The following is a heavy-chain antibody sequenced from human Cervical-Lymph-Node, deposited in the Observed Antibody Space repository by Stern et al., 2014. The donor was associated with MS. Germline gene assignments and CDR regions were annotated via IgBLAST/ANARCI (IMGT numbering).Heavy chain of an antibody. CDR2: IIPIFGIA. CDR3: AAQGISMVRGVIPYYYAMDV. Sequence: MQLVESGAEVKKPGSSVKVSCKASGGTFISYAISWVRQAPGQGLQLMGGIIPIFGIANYAQKFQGRVTITADKSTSTSYMELSSLRSEDTAVYYCAAQGISMVRGVIPYYYAMDVWGQGTTVTVSS. CDR1: GGTFISYA. D-gene: IGHD3-10*01. V-gene: IGHV1-69*17. J-gene: IGHJ6*02.